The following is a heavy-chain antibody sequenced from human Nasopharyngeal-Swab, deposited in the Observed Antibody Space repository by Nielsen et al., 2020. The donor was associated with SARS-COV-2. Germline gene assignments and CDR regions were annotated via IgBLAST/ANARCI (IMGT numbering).Heavy chain of an antibody. Sequence: ASVKVSCKVSGYTLTELSMHWVRQAPGKGLEWMGGFDPEDGETIYAQKFQGRVTMTEDTSTDTAYMELSSLRSEDTAVYYCASTVLDATVTTSVFYYYYGMDVWGQGTTVTVSS. D-gene: IGHD4-17*01. CDR3: ASTVLDATVTTSVFYYYYGMDV. J-gene: IGHJ6*02. CDR2: FDPEDGET. V-gene: IGHV1-24*01. CDR1: GYTLTELS.